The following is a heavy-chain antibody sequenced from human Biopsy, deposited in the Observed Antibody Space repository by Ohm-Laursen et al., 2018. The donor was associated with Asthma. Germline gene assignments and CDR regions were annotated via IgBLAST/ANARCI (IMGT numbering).Heavy chain of an antibody. CDR3: ARGDSSNWSHYYFDY. CDR2: IYSGETS. J-gene: IGHJ4*02. Sequence: GSLRLSCTASGFAVSRDHMFWVRQAPGKGLEWVSVIYSGETSHTADFVRGRFTISRDYSKNTLYLQMHSLRAEDTAVYYCARGDSSNWSHYYFDYWGQGTLVTVSS. CDR1: GFAVSRDH. V-gene: IGHV3-53*01. D-gene: IGHD3-22*01.